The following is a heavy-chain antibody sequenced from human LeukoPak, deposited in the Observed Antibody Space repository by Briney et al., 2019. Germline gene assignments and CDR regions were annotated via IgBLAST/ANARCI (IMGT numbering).Heavy chain of an antibody. D-gene: IGHD1-26*01. CDR3: ARDPYSGNYGNYYYYYMDV. Sequence: PGRSLRLSCAASGFTFSRYGIHWVRQAPGKGLEWVAVISYDGGIKYYADSVKGRFTISRDNAKNSLYLQMNSLGPEDTAVYYCARDPYSGNYGNYYYYYMDVWGKGTTVTISS. J-gene: IGHJ6*03. CDR2: ISYDGGIK. V-gene: IGHV3-30*03. CDR1: GFTFSRYG.